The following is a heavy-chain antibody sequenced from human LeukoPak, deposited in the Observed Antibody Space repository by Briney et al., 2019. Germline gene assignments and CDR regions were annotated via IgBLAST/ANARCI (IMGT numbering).Heavy chain of an antibody. Sequence: GGSLRLSCTTSGFNFRAYWMGWVRQAPGKGLEWVSVIYSDGSTYYADSVKGRFTISRDNSKNTLYLQMDSLRAEDTAVYYCARGRLYCSSTSCPLQHWGQGTLVTVSS. D-gene: IGHD2-2*01. CDR2: IYSDGST. CDR1: GFNFRAYW. CDR3: ARGRLYCSSTSCPLQH. J-gene: IGHJ1*01. V-gene: IGHV3-66*02.